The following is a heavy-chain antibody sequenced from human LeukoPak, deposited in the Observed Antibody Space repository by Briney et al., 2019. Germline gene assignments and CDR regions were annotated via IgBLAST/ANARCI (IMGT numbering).Heavy chain of an antibody. CDR2: ISSSSSYI. CDR1: GFTFSSYS. Sequence: PGGSLRLSCAASGFTFSSYSMNWVRQAPGKGLGWVSSISSSSSYIYYADSVKGRFTISRDNAKNSLYLQMNSLRAEDTAVYYCARDRGTVFDYWGQGTLVTVSS. D-gene: IGHD1-1*01. J-gene: IGHJ4*02. CDR3: ARDRGTVFDY. V-gene: IGHV3-21*01.